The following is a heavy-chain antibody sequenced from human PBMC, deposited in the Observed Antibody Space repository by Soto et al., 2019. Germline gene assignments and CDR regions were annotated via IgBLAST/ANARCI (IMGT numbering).Heavy chain of an antibody. Sequence: GGSLRLSCLASGFSVSANYMTWIRQAPAKGLEWVSVIPGGGYRYYADSVTGRCTISRDDSKNTVHLQMESLRVDDTAVSDCTEARCEYPWGNYRSTGNFESCGQGALVTV. D-gene: IGHD3-16*02. CDR1: GFSVSANY. CDR3: TEARCEYPWGNYRSTGNFES. J-gene: IGHJ4*02. V-gene: IGHV3-53*01. CDR2: IPGGGYR.